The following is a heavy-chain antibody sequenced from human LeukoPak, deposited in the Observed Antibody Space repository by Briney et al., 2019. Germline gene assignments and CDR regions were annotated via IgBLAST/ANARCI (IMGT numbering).Heavy chain of an antibody. V-gene: IGHV4-4*02. CDR1: GGSISSSNW. J-gene: IGHJ4*02. D-gene: IGHD1-26*01. Sequence: SETLSLTCAVSGGSISSSNWWSSVRPPPGKGLEWIGEIYHSGSTNYNPSLKSRVTISVDKSKNQFSLKLSSVTAADTAVHYCARAPGEGGYYFDYWGQGTLVTVSS. CDR3: ARAPGEGGYYFDY. CDR2: IYHSGST.